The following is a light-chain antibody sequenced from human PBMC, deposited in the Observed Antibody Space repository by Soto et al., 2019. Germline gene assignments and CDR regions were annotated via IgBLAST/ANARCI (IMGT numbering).Light chain of an antibody. J-gene: IGKJ3*01. CDR3: QQSYSTPRT. Sequence: DKQMTQSPASLSASVGDTVTITCRASQSISSYLNWYQQKPGKAPKLLIYAASSLQSGVPSRFSGSGSGTDFTLTISSLQPEDFATYYCQQSYSTPRTFGPGTKVDI. CDR2: AAS. V-gene: IGKV1-39*01. CDR1: QSISSY.